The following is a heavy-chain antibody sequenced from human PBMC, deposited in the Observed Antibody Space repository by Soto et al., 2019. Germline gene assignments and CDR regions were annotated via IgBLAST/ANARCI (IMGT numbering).Heavy chain of an antibody. Sequence: GGSLRLSCAASGFIFTSYWMSWVRQAPGKGLEWVANIKQDGSEKYYVDSVKGRFTISRDNAKNSLYLQMSSLRAEDTAVYYCARDTVLPPSHPFDYWGRGTLVTVSS. J-gene: IGHJ4*02. CDR3: ARDTVLPPSHPFDY. D-gene: IGHD3-10*01. CDR1: GFIFTSYW. CDR2: IKQDGSEK. V-gene: IGHV3-7*03.